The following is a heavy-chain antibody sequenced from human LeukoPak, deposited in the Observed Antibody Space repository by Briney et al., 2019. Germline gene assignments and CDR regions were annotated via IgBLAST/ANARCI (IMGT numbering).Heavy chain of an antibody. CDR2: TRKKAKGYTT. CDR3: ARAQSDSSGYYYVGDY. Sequence: GGSLRLSCAASGFTLSDYYMDWVRQAPGQGLEWVARTRKKAKGYTTEYAASVKGRFTISRDNSKNSVDLQMNSLITEDTAVYYCARAQSDSSGYYYVGDYWGQGTLVTVSS. CDR1: GFTLSDYY. D-gene: IGHD3-22*01. J-gene: IGHJ4*02. V-gene: IGHV3-72*01.